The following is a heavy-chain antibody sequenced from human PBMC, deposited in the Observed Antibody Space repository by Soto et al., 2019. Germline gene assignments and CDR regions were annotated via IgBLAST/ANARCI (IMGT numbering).Heavy chain of an antibody. CDR1: GGSISSGGYY. Sequence: SETLSLTCTVSGGSISSGGYYWSWIRQHPGKGLEWIGYIYYSGSTYYNPSLKSPVTISVDTSKNQFSLKLSSVTAADTAVYYCARGGTSLRFLEWLPNYGMDVWGQGTTVTVSS. CDR3: ARGGTSLRFLEWLPNYGMDV. D-gene: IGHD3-3*01. J-gene: IGHJ6*02. V-gene: IGHV4-31*01. CDR2: IYYSGST.